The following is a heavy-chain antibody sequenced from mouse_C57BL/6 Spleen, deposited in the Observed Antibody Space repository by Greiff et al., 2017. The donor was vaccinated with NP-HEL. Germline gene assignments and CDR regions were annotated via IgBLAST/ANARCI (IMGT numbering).Heavy chain of an antibody. CDR3: ARSGVLRIYYFDY. CDR1: GYTFTSYW. J-gene: IGHJ2*01. CDR2: IYPSDSET. V-gene: IGHV1-61*01. D-gene: IGHD1-1*01. Sequence: QVQLKQPGAELVRPGSSVKLSCKASGYTFTSYWMDWVKQRPGQGLEWIGNIYPSDSETHYNQKFKDKATLTVDKSSSTAYMQLSSLTSEDSAVYYCARSGVLRIYYFDYWGQGTTLTVSS.